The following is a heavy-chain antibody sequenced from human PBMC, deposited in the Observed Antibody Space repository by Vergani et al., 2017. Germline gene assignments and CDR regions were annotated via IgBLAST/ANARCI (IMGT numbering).Heavy chain of an antibody. Sequence: QVQLEESGGGVVQPGRSLRLSCAGSGFTLSSHAMHWVRQAPGKGLEWVAFIWYDGSKEYYADSVKGRFTISRDKSQNTVNLQMNSLRTEDTAVYFCANSVSAGNVGVAYFGMDVWGRGTTVTVSS. J-gene: IGHJ6*02. CDR3: ANSVSAGNVGVAYFGMDV. D-gene: IGHD1-26*01. CDR2: IWYDGSKE. CDR1: GFTLSSHA. V-gene: IGHV3-30*02.